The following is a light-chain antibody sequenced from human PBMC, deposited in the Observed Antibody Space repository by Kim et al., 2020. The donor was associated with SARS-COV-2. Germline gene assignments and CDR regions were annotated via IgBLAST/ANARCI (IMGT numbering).Light chain of an antibody. Sequence: QSVLTQPASVSGTPGQSITISCTGSSSDVGSYNLVSWYQQHPGKAPKLVIYEVSERPSGVSNRFTGSKSGNTASLTISGLQAEDEAEYYCCSYVGSRIFAVFGGGTRLTVL. V-gene: IGLV2-23*02. CDR2: EVS. CDR1: SSDVGSYNL. CDR3: CSYVGSRIFAV. J-gene: IGLJ2*01.